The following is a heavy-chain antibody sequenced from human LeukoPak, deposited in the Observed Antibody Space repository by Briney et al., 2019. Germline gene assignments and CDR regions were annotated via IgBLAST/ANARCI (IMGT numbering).Heavy chain of an antibody. V-gene: IGHV5-51*01. CDR2: IYPGDSDT. CDR3: ARPLRNCGGDCSVSAFDV. CDR1: GYSFTSYW. J-gene: IGHJ3*01. D-gene: IGHD2-21*02. Sequence: GESLKISCKGSGYSFTSYWIGWVRQMPGKGLEWMGIIYPGDSDTRYSPSFQGQVTISADKSSNSAYLQWSSLKASDTAMYYCARPLRNCGGDCSVSAFDVWGQGTMVTVSS.